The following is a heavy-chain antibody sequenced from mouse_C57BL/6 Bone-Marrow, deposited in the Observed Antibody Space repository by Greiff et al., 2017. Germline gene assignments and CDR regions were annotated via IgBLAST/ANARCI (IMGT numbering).Heavy chain of an antibody. Sequence: EVKLVESGGGLVKPGGPLKLSCAASGFTFSSYAMSWVRQTPEKRLAWVATISDVGSYPSYPANVKGRFTISRDNAKNNLYLQMSHLKSEDTAMYYCARERYDYYAMDYWGQGTSVTVSS. CDR1: GFTFSSYA. CDR2: ISDVGSYP. J-gene: IGHJ4*01. CDR3: ARERYDYYAMDY. V-gene: IGHV5-4*01. D-gene: IGHD2-10*02.